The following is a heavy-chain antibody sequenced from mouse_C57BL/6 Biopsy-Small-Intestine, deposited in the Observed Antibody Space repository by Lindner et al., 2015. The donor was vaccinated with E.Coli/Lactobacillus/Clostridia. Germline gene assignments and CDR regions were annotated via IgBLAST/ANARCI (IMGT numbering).Heavy chain of an antibody. CDR3: ATLYGGLLWDYFDY. J-gene: IGHJ2*01. Sequence: SVKVSCKVSGYTLTELSMHWVRQTPGKGLEWMGGFDPEDGETIYAQKFQGRVTMTEDTSTDTAYMELSSLRSEDTAVYYCATLYGGLLWDYFDYWGQGTLVTVSS. V-gene: IGHV1-18*01. CDR2: FDPEDGET. D-gene: IGHD1-1*01. CDR1: GYTLTELS.